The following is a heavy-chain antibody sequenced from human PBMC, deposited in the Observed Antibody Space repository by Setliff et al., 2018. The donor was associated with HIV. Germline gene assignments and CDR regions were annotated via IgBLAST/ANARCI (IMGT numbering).Heavy chain of an antibody. Sequence: PSETLSLTCTVSGDSISTDYWTWIRQPPGKGLEWIGYIYNSASTSYNPSLKSRVTISVDTSKNQSPLKLSSVTAADTAVYYCARRSPGRGYYMDVWGKGTTVTVSS. D-gene: IGHD1-26*01. V-gene: IGHV4-4*09. CDR1: GDSISTDY. J-gene: IGHJ6*03. CDR2: IYNSAST. CDR3: ARRSPGRGYYMDV.